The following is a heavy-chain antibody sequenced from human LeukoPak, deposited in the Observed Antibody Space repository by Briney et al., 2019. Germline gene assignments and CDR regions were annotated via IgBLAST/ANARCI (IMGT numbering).Heavy chain of an antibody. CDR3: ARGGMVRGVHGGY. J-gene: IGHJ4*02. Sequence: PGGSLRLSCAPSGFTFSSYSMNWVRQAPGKGLEWVSSISSSSSYIYYADSAKRRFTISRDNAQNSLYLQMNSLRAEDTAVYYCARGGMVRGVHGGYWGQGTLVTVSS. CDR1: GFTFSSYS. D-gene: IGHD3-10*01. CDR2: ISSSSSYI. V-gene: IGHV3-21*01.